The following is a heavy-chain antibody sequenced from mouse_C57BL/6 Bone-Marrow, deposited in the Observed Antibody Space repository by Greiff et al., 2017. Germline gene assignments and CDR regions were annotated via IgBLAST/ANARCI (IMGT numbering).Heavy chain of an antibody. Sequence: QVQLKQSGAELVRPGASVTLSCKASGYTFTDYEMHWVKQTPVHGLEWIGAIDPETGGTAYNQKFKGKAILTADKSSSTAYMELRSLTSEDSAVYYCTRGRGNPYAMDYWGQGTSVTVSS. CDR3: TRGRGNPYAMDY. D-gene: IGHD2-1*01. CDR2: IDPETGGT. J-gene: IGHJ4*01. CDR1: GYTFTDYE. V-gene: IGHV1-15*01.